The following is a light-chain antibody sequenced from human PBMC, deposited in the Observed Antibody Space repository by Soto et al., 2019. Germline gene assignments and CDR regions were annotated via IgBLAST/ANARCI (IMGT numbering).Light chain of an antibody. Sequence: DIQMTQSPSSLSASVGYRFTITCQASQDIKNYLNWYQQKSGKAPKLLIYDASDLETGVPSRFSGSGSGTDFTFTTNSLQPEDIATYYCQQYDNLPLTFGGGTKGDIK. CDR1: QDIKNY. CDR2: DAS. CDR3: QQYDNLPLT. V-gene: IGKV1-33*01. J-gene: IGKJ4*01.